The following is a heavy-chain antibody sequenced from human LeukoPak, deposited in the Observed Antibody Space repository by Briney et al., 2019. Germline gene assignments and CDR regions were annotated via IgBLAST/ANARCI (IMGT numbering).Heavy chain of an antibody. Sequence: GGSLRLSCAASGFTASSNYMSWVRQAPGKGLEWVSVIYTGGSTYYADSVKGRFTISRDNSKNTLYLQMNSLRAEDTAVYYCARGNYDSSGYYFHFDYWGQGTLVTVSS. CDR1: GFTASSNY. D-gene: IGHD3-22*01. V-gene: IGHV3-53*01. J-gene: IGHJ4*02. CDR2: IYTGGST. CDR3: ARGNYDSSGYYFHFDY.